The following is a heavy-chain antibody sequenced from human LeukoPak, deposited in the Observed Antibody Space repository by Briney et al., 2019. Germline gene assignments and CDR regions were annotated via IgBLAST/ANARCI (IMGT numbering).Heavy chain of an antibody. CDR3: ARGSGDIVATTGDWFDP. J-gene: IGHJ5*02. D-gene: IGHD5-12*01. V-gene: IGHV1-69*13. Sequence: SVKVSCKASGGTFICYAISWVRQAPGQGLEWMGGIVPIFGTANYAQKFQGRVTITADESTSTAYMELSSLRSEDTAVYYCARGSGDIVATTGDWFDPWGQGTLVTVSS. CDR1: GGTFICYA. CDR2: IVPIFGTA.